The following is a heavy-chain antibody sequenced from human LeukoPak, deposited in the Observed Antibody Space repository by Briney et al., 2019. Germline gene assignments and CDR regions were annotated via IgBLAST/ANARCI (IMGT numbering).Heavy chain of an antibody. V-gene: IGHV1-3*01. CDR2: INAGNGNT. Sequence: GASVKVSCKASGYTFTSHAMHWVRQAPGQRLEWMGWINAGNGNTKYSQKFQGRVTITRDTSASTAYMELSSLRSEDTAVYYCARGQGLVSVWFDPWGQGTLVTVSS. D-gene: IGHD6-19*01. CDR3: ARGQGLVSVWFDP. J-gene: IGHJ5*02. CDR1: GYTFTSHA.